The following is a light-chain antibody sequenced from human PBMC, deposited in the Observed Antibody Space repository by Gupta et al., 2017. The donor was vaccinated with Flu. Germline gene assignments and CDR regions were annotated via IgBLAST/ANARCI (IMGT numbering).Light chain of an antibody. Sequence: QSVLTQTPSASGTPGQRVTIPCSGSSSNIGSNYVYWYQQLPGTAPKLLIYRNNQRPSGVPDRFSGSKSGISASLAISGLRSEDEADYYCAAWDDSLSGRVFGGGTKLTVL. CDR2: RNN. CDR3: AAWDDSLSGRV. V-gene: IGLV1-47*01. J-gene: IGLJ3*02. CDR1: SSNIGSNY.